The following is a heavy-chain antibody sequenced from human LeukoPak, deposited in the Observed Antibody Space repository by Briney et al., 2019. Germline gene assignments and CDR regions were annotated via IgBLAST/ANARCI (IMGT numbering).Heavy chain of an antibody. CDR1: EFTFSTYW. J-gene: IGHJ4*02. CDR2: INQDGSEK. V-gene: IGHV3-7*01. CDR3: ARDLGSGLWVRFDY. Sequence: PGGSLRLSCAASEFTFSTYWMSWVRQAPGKGLEWVAIINQDGSEKYYVDSVKGRFTISRDNAKNSLYLQLNSLRAEDTAVYYCARDLGSGLWVRFDYWGQGTLVTVSS. D-gene: IGHD6-19*01.